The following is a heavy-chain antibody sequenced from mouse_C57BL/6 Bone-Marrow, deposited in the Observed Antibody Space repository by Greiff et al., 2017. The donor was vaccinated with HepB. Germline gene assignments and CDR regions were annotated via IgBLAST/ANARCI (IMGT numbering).Heavy chain of an antibody. CDR1: GYTFTDYN. CDR3: ARRWDGYYAY. J-gene: IGHJ3*01. D-gene: IGHD2-3*01. Sequence: EVKLMESGPELVKPGASVKIPCKASGYTFTDYNMDWVKQSHGKSLEWIGDINPNNGGTIYNQKFKGKATLTVDKSSSTAYMELRSLTSEDTAVYYCARRWDGYYAYWGQGTLVTVSA. CDR2: INPNNGGT. V-gene: IGHV1-18*01.